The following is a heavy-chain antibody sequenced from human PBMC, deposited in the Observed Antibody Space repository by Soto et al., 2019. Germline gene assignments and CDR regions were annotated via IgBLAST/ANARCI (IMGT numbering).Heavy chain of an antibody. Sequence: QVQLQDSCPGLVKTSGTLSLNCAVSAGSISSSNWWSWVRQPPGKGEEWVGEGDDSGSTNYNPSLKSRVTVSVDKSKNQFSLKLGSVTDADTAVYYCARAGDGDYSFDYWGQGTLVTVSS. CDR2: GDDSGST. CDR3: ARAGDGDYSFDY. D-gene: IGHD4-4*01. CDR1: AGSISSSNW. V-gene: IGHV4-4*02. J-gene: IGHJ4*02.